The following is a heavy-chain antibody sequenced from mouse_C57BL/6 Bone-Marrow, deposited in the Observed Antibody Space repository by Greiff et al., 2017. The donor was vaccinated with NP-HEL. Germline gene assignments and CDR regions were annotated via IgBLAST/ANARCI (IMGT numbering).Heavy chain of an antibody. CDR2: IRSKSNNYAT. Sequence: EVMLVESGGGLVQPKGSLKLSCAASGFSFNTYAMNWVRQAPGKGLEWVARIRSKSNNYATYYADSVKDRFTISRDDSESMLYLQMNNLKTEDTAMYYCVRDYGSSYYCDYWGQGTTLTVSS. CDR1: GFSFNTYA. V-gene: IGHV10-1*01. J-gene: IGHJ2*01. D-gene: IGHD1-1*01. CDR3: VRDYGSSYYCDY.